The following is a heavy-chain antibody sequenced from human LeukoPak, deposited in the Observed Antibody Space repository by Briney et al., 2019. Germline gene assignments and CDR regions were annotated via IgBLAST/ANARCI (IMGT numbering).Heavy chain of an antibody. V-gene: IGHV1-18*01. CDR1: GYTFTSYG. CDR2: ISAYNGNT. CDR3: ARDLGRFGKIVGVTSYQH. D-gene: IGHD1-26*01. Sequence: ASVKVSCKASGYTFTSYGISWVRQAPGQGLEWMGWISAYNGNTNYAQKLQGRVTMTTDTSTSTAYMELRSLRSDDTAVYYCARDLGRFGKIVGVTSYQHWGQGTLVTVSS. J-gene: IGHJ1*01.